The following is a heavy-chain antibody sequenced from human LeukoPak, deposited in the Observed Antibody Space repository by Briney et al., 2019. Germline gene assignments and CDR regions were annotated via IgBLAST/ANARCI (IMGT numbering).Heavy chain of an antibody. Sequence: ASVKVSCKASGYTVTSYGISWVRQAAGQRLEGMGWISAYNGNTNYAQKLQGRVTMTTDTSTSTAYMELRSLRSDDTAVYYCARGSIGFGELLNWGQGTLVTVSS. CDR3: ARGSIGFGELLN. V-gene: IGHV1-18*01. D-gene: IGHD1-26*01. CDR2: ISAYNGNT. CDR1: GYTVTSYG. J-gene: IGHJ4*02.